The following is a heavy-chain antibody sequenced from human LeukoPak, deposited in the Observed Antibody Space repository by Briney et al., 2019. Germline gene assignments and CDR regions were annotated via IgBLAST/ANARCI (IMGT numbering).Heavy chain of an antibody. CDR1: GFTFTSSA. D-gene: IGHD3-22*01. CDR3: AAEAAYYYDSRDAFDV. CDR2: IVVGSGNT. V-gene: IGHV1-58*01. Sequence: TSLKVSCKASGFTFTSSAVQWVRQTRGQRLEWIGWIVVGSGNTNYAQKFQERVTITRDMSTSLVYMELSSLRSEDTAVYYCAAEAAYYYDSRDAFDVWGQGTMVTVSS. J-gene: IGHJ3*01.